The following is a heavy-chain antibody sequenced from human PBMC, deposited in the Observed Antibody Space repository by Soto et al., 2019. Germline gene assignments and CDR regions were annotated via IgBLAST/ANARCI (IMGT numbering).Heavy chain of an antibody. J-gene: IGHJ4*02. Sequence: EVQLVETGGGLVLPGGSLRLSCVVSGFTLSNNRMTWVRQAPGQGLEWVSDLYFYGSANYADSVRGRFTIFKDDSKNTIFLHMDSLRAEDTAVYYCAKDRNYPRDYFHYWGQGTLVTVSS. V-gene: IGHV3-53*02. CDR1: GFTLSNNR. CDR3: AKDRNYPRDYFHY. D-gene: IGHD1-7*01. CDR2: LYFYGSA.